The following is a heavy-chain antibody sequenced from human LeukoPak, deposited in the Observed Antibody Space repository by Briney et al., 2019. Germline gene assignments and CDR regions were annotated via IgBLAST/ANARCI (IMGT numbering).Heavy chain of an antibody. V-gene: IGHV1-2*04. J-gene: IGHJ4*02. CDR2: INPNSGGT. CDR1: GYTFTGYY. CDR3: ARGSLVRGVIITPFDY. Sequence: ASVKVSCKASGYTFTGYYMHWVRQAPGQGLEWMGWINPNSGGTNYAQKFQGWVTMTRDTSISTAYMELSRLRSDDTAVYHCARGSLVRGVIITPFDYWGQGTLVTVSS. D-gene: IGHD3-10*01.